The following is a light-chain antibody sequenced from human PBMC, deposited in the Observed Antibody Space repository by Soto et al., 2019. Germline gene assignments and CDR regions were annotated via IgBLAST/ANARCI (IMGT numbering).Light chain of an antibody. J-gene: IGKJ1*01. CDR3: QQYNSYSWT. CDR2: KAT. V-gene: IGKV1-5*03. CDR1: QSISSW. Sequence: DIQMTQSPSTLSASVGDRVTITCRASQSISSWLAWYQQKPGKAPKLLIYKATSLEGGVPSRFSGSGSGTKFSITISSLQPDDFTAYYCQQYNSYSWTFGQGTKVEIK.